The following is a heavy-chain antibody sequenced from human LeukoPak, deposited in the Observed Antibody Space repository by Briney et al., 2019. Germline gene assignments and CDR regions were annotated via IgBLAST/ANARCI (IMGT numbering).Heavy chain of an antibody. CDR1: GGTFSSYA. J-gene: IGHJ3*02. CDR3: ARAEVVVTAIFVGYALDI. Sequence: SVKVSCKASGGTFSSYAISWVRQAPGQGLEWMGRIIPILGIANYAQKFQGRVTITADKSTSTAYMELSSLRSEDTAVYYCARAEVVVTAIFVGYALDIWGQGTMVTVSS. V-gene: IGHV1-69*04. D-gene: IGHD2-21*02. CDR2: IIPILGIA.